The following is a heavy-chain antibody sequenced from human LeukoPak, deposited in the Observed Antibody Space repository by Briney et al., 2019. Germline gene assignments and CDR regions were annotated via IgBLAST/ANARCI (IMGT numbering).Heavy chain of an antibody. J-gene: IGHJ3*02. CDR2: ISYDGSNK. D-gene: IGHD3-10*01. CDR3: ARARGMVRDAFDI. Sequence: GGSLRLSCAASGFSFSNYAIHWVRQAPGKGLEWVAVISYDGSNKYYADSVKGRFTISRDNSKNTLYLQMNSLRAEDMAVYYCARARGMVRDAFDIWGQGTMVTVSS. CDR1: GFSFSNYA. V-gene: IGHV3-30-3*01.